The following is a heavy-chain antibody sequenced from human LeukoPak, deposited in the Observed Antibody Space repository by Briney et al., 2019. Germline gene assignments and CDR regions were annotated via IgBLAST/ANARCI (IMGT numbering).Heavy chain of an antibody. D-gene: IGHD3-22*01. V-gene: IGHV4-38-2*02. Sequence: SETLSLTCTVSGYSISSGYYWGWIRQPPGKGLEWIGIIYHSGSTYYNPSLKSRVTISVDTSKNQFSLKLSSVTAADTAVYYCASSYYYDSSGSYDYWGQGTLVTVSS. CDR3: ASSYYYDSSGSYDY. CDR1: GYSISSGYY. CDR2: IYHSGST. J-gene: IGHJ4*02.